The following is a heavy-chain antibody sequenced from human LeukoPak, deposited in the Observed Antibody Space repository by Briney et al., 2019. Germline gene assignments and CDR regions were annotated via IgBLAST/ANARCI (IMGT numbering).Heavy chain of an antibody. CDR2: ISAYNGNT. D-gene: IGHD3-10*01. Sequence: ASVKVSCKASGYTFTSYGISWVRQAPGQGLEWMGWISAYNGNTNYAQKLQGRVTMTTDTSTSTAYTELRSLRSDDTAVYYCARDPAADYYGSGSYHNLAFDIWGQGTMVTVSS. J-gene: IGHJ3*02. V-gene: IGHV1-18*01. CDR1: GYTFTSYG. CDR3: ARDPAADYYGSGSYHNLAFDI.